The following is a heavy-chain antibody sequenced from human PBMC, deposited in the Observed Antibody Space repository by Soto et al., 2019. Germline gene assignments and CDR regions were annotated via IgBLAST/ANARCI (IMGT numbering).Heavy chain of an antibody. CDR3: ARSTIFGVVYYYGMDV. V-gene: IGHV4-34*01. CDR2: INHSGST. CDR1: GGSFSGYY. D-gene: IGHD3-3*01. J-gene: IGHJ6*02. Sequence: SDTLSLTCAVYGGSFSGYYWSWIRQPPGKGLEWIGEINHSGSTNYNPSLKSRVTISVDTSKNQFSLKLSSVTAADTAVYYCARSTIFGVVYYYGMDVWGQGTTVTVSS.